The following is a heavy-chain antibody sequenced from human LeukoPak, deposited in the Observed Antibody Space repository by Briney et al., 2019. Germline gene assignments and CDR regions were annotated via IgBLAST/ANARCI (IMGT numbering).Heavy chain of an antibody. Sequence: PGGSLRLSCAASGFTFSSYGMHWVRQAPGKGLEWVAVISYDGSNKYYADSVKGRFTISRDNSKNTLYLQMNSLRAADTAAYYCAKGETTVTTYFDYWGQGTLVTVSS. CDR2: ISYDGSNK. D-gene: IGHD4-17*01. V-gene: IGHV3-30*18. CDR3: AKGETTVTTYFDY. CDR1: GFTFSSYG. J-gene: IGHJ4*02.